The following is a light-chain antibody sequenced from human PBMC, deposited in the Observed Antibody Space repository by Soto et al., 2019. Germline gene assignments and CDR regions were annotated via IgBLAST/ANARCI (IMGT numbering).Light chain of an antibody. CDR3: GAWDTSLRAVYV. Sequence: QSVLTQPPSVSAAPGQKVTISCSGSSSNIGKNYVSWYQQLPGTAPKLLIYENNKRPSGIPDRFSGSKSGTSATLGITGLQTWDEAENYCGAWDTSLRAVYVFGTGTYVSVL. CDR1: SSNIGKNY. CDR2: ENN. J-gene: IGLJ1*01. V-gene: IGLV1-51*02.